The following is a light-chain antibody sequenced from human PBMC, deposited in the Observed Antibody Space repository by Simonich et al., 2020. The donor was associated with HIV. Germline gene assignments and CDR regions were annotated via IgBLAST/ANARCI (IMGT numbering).Light chain of an antibody. CDR2: AAS. V-gene: IGKV1-NL1*01. J-gene: IGKJ1*01. Sequence: DIKMTKSPSSLPASVGARVPITCRASQGIANSLAGYQQKPGKAPKLLLYAASRLESGVPSRFSGSGSGTDYTLTISSLQPEDFATYYCQQSNSFPRTFGQGTRVEIK. CDR3: QQSNSFPRT. CDR1: QGIANS.